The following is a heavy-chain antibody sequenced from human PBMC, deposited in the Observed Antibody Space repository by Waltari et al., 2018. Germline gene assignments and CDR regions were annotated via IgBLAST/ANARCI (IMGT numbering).Heavy chain of an antibody. D-gene: IGHD5-12*01. V-gene: IGHV4-39*01. CDR2: IYYSGST. Sequence: CTVSGGSLSSRSYFWAWIRQPPGKGLEWIGSIYYSGSTYYNLSLKSRVTISVDRSTNQVSLKLTSVTAADTAVYFCAREVPRNGYIGLIYYYMDVWGKGTTVTVSS. J-gene: IGHJ6*03. CDR1: GGSLSSRSYF. CDR3: AREVPRNGYIGLIYYYMDV.